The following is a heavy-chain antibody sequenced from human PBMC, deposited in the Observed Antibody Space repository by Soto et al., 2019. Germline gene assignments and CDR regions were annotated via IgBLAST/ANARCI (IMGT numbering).Heavy chain of an antibody. CDR3: ARWGSYRYNWFDP. J-gene: IGHJ5*02. CDR2: INAYNGNT. D-gene: IGHD3-16*02. Sequence: GASVKVSCKASGYTLTSYGISWVRQAPGQGLEWMGWINAYNGNTNYAQKLQGRVTMTTDTSTSTAYMELRSLRSDDTAIYYCARWGSYRYNWFDPWGKGTLVTVSS. V-gene: IGHV1-18*01. CDR1: GYTLTSYG.